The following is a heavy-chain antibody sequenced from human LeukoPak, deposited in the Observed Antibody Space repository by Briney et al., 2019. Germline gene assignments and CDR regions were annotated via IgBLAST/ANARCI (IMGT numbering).Heavy chain of an antibody. V-gene: IGHV3-30*18. CDR1: GFTSSSYG. CDR3: AKDRMSGYDDLEPLGYYYGMDV. J-gene: IGHJ6*02. CDR2: RSYDGSNK. D-gene: IGHD5-12*01. Sequence: PGGSLRLSCAASGFTSSSYGMHWVRQAPGRGLEWVAVRSYDGSNKYYADSVKGRFTISRDNSKNTLYLQMNSLRAEDTAVYYCAKDRMSGYDDLEPLGYYYGMDVWGQGTTVTVSS.